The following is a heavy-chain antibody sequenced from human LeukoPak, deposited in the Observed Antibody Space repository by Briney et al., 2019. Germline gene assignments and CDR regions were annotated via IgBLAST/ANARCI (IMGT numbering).Heavy chain of an antibody. CDR1: GGSISSSSYY. V-gene: IGHV4-39*07. CDR2: IYYSGST. Sequence: SETLSLTCTVSGGSISSSSYYWGWIRQPPGKGLEWIGSIYYSGSTYYNPSLKSRVTISVDTSKNQFSLKLSSVTAADTAVYYCARGPHYYDSSPGQHWGQGTLVTVSS. J-gene: IGHJ1*01. CDR3: ARGPHYYDSSPGQH. D-gene: IGHD3-22*01.